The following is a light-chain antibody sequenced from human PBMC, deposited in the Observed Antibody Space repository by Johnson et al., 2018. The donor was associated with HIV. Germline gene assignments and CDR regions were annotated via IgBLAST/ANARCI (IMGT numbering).Light chain of an antibody. CDR3: GTWDTSLSAFV. CDR1: SSNIGNNY. CDR2: ENN. V-gene: IGLV1-51*02. J-gene: IGLJ1*01. Sequence: QSVLTHPPSVSAAPGQKVTISCSGSSSNIGNNYVSWYQQLPGTAPKLLIYENNKRPSGIPDRFSGSKSGTSATLGITGLQTGDEADYYCGTWDTSLSAFVVWTGTKFTVL.